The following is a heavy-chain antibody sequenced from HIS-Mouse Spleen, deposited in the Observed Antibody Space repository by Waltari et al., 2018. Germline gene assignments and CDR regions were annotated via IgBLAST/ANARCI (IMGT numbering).Heavy chain of an antibody. CDR2: IYYSGST. Sequence: QVQLQESGPGLVKPSETLSLTCTVPGGSISSSYWSWIRQPPGKGLEWIGYIYYSGSTNYNPSLKSRVTISVDTSKNQFSLKLSSVTAADTAVYYCARLTGVYYFDYWGQGTLVTVSS. J-gene: IGHJ4*02. D-gene: IGHD7-27*01. CDR1: GGSISSSY. V-gene: IGHV4-59*01. CDR3: ARLTGVYYFDY.